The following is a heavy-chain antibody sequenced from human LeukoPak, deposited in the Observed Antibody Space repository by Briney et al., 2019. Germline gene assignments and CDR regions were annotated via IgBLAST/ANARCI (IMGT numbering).Heavy chain of an antibody. V-gene: IGHV4-59*08. CDR2: IYYSGST. J-gene: IGHJ5*02. CDR1: GGSISSYY. D-gene: IGHD5-18*01. CDR3: ARVGRGYSYGYWFDP. Sequence: SETLSLTCTVSGGSISSYYWSWIRQPPGKGLEWIGNIYYSGSTNYNPSLESRVTISVDTSKNQFSLKLSSVTAADTAVYYWARVGRGYSYGYWFDPWGQGTLVTVSS.